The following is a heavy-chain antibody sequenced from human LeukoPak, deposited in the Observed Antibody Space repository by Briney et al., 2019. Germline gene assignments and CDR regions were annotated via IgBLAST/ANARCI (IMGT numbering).Heavy chain of an antibody. CDR1: GFTFSSYA. J-gene: IGHJ3*02. D-gene: IGHD1-1*01. CDR2: ISSNGGST. V-gene: IGHV3-64*01. CDR3: AREGAARRQAFDI. Sequence: PGGSLRLSCAASGFTFSSYAMHWVRQAPGKGLEYVSAISSNGGSTYYANSVKGRFTISRDNSKNTLYLQMGSLRAEDMAVYYCAREGAARRQAFDIWGQGTMVTVSS.